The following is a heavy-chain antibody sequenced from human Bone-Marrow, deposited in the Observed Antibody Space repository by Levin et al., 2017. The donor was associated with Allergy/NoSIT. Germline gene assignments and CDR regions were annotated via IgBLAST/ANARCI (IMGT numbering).Heavy chain of an antibody. CDR1: GFTFGDYA. CDR3: TPQTRDSDFDY. CDR2: IRSKAYGGTT. Sequence: GGSLRLSCTASGFTFGDYAMSWFRQAPGKGLEWVGFIRSKAYGGTTEYAASVKGRFTISRDDSKSIAYLQMNSLKTEDTAVYYCTPQTRDSDFDYWGQGTLVTVSS. J-gene: IGHJ4*02. V-gene: IGHV3-49*03. D-gene: IGHD4-11*01.